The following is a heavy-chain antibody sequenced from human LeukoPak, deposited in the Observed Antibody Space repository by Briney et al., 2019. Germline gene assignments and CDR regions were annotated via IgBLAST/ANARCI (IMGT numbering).Heavy chain of an antibody. Sequence: ASVKVSCKASGYTFTGYYMHWVRQAPGQGLEWMGWINPNSGGTNYAQKFQGRVTMARDTSISSVYMELTRLRSDDMAVYYCGRGHPVVPAAIPDYWGQGTLVTVSS. CDR3: GRGHPVVPAAIPDY. V-gene: IGHV1-2*02. CDR2: INPNSGGT. D-gene: IGHD2-2*02. CDR1: GYTFTGYY. J-gene: IGHJ4*02.